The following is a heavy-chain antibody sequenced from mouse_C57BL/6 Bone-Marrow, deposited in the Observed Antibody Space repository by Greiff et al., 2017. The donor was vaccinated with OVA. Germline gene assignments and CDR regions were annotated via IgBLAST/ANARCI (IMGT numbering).Heavy chain of an antibody. CDR2: ISYDGSN. V-gene: IGHV3-6*01. D-gene: IGHD2-1*01. J-gene: IGHJ4*01. CDR3: ARDYYGNNYAMDY. CDR1: GYSITSGYY. Sequence: EVKLQESGPGLVKPSQSLSLTCSVTGYSITSGYYWNWIRQFPGNKLEWMGYISYDGSNNYNPSLKNRISITRDTSKNQFFLKLNSVTTYDTATYYCARDYYGNNYAMDYWGQGTSVTVSS.